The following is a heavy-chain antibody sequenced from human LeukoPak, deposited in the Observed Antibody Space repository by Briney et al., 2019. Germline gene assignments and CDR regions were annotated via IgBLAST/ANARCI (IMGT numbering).Heavy chain of an antibody. CDR1: GGSISSHY. J-gene: IGHJ4*02. CDR2: IYYSGST. Sequence: SETLSLTCTVSGGSISSHYWSWIRQPPGKGLEWIGYIYYSGSTNYNPSLKSRVTISVDTSKNQFSLKLSSVTAADTAVYYCARATAVAALDYWGQGTLVTVSS. CDR3: ARATAVAALDY. D-gene: IGHD6-19*01. V-gene: IGHV4-59*11.